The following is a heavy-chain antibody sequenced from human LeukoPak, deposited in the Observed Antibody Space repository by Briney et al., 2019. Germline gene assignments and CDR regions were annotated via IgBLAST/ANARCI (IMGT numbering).Heavy chain of an antibody. CDR3: ARASFQRWLQLGGD. CDR2: ISTTSGTM. J-gene: IGHJ4*02. V-gene: IGHV3-48*01. CDR1: GLTVGGSY. Sequence: GGSLRLSCAASGLTVGGSYMNWVRQAPGKGLEWVSYISTTSGTMYYADSVKGRFTISRDNAKNSLYLQMNSLRVEDTAVYHCARASFQRWLQLGGDWGQGTLVTVSS. D-gene: IGHD5-24*01.